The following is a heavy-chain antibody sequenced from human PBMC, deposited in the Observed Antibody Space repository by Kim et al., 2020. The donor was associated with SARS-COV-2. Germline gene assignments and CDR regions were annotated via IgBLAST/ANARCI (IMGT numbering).Heavy chain of an antibody. V-gene: IGHV3-21*01. CDR3: ARTPYGMDV. Sequence: YIYDAAYGNGRFTISRDSTKNSLYLQMNSLRAEDTAVYYCARTPYGMDVWGQGTTVTVSS. CDR2: YI. J-gene: IGHJ6*02. D-gene: IGHD2-15*01.